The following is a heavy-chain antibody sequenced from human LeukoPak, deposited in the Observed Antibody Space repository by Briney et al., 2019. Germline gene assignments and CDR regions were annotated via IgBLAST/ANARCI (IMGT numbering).Heavy chain of an antibody. CDR2: INPSGGST. CDR3: ARDPLPMPSQLQH. CDR1: GYTFTSYY. D-gene: IGHD1-1*01. Sequence: ASVKVSCKASGYTFTSYYMHWVRQAPGQGLEWMGIINPSGGSTSYAQKFQGRVTMTRDTSTSTVYMELSSLRPEDTAVYYCARDPLPMPSQLQHWGQGTLVTVSS. J-gene: IGHJ4*02. V-gene: IGHV1-46*01.